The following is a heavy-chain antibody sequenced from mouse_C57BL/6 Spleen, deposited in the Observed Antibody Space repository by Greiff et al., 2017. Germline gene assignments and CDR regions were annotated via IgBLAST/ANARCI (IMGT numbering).Heavy chain of an antibody. CDR3: ASQLRRVYYAMDY. D-gene: IGHD1-1*01. CDR1: GFSLTSYG. CDR2: IWRGGST. Sequence: VMLVESGPGLVQPSQSLSITCTVSGFSLTSYGVHWVRQSPGKGLEWLGVIWRGGSTNYNAAFISRMSISKDNSKSQVIFKMNSLQADDTAIYYCASQLRRVYYAMDYWGQGTSVTVSS. J-gene: IGHJ4*01. V-gene: IGHV2-2*01.